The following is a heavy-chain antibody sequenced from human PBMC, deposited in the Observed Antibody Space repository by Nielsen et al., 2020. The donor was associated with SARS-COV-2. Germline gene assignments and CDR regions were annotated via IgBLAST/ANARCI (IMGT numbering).Heavy chain of an antibody. D-gene: IGHD5-12*01. CDR2: IYPGDSDT. J-gene: IGHJ3*02. V-gene: IGHV5-51*01. CDR1: GYSFTSYW. Sequence: KVSCKGSGYSFTSYWIGWVRQMPGKGLEWMGIIYPGDSDTRYSSSFQGQVTISADKSISTAYLQWSSLKASDTAMYYCARTYSGYPDAFDIWGQGTMVAVSS. CDR3: ARTYSGYPDAFDI.